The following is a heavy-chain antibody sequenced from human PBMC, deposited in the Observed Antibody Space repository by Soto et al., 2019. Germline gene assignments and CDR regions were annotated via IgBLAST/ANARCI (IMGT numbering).Heavy chain of an antibody. D-gene: IGHD2-15*01. J-gene: IGHJ6*02. CDR1: GFNFNSYT. CDR2: ISSSGYI. CDR3: ARDCSGGSCYPGTDV. V-gene: IGHV3-21*01. Sequence: LRLSCAASGFNFNSYTINWVRQAPGKRLEWLSSISSSGYIFSTDSVRGRFTISRDNAKNSVYLQINSLRAEDTAVYFCARDCSGGSCYPGTDVWGQGTTVTVSS.